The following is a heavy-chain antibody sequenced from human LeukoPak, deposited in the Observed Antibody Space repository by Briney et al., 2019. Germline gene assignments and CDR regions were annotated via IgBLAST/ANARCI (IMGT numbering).Heavy chain of an antibody. Sequence: GGSLRLSCAASGFTFSSYAMSWVRQALGKGLEWVSAISGSGGSTYYAGSVKGRFTISRDNSKNTLYLQMNSLRAEDTAVYYCAKGPDYYDSSGYYYPEYYFDYWGQGTLVTVSS. CDR3: AKGPDYYDSSGYYYPEYYFDY. CDR2: ISGSGGST. CDR1: GFTFSSYA. J-gene: IGHJ4*02. D-gene: IGHD3-22*01. V-gene: IGHV3-23*01.